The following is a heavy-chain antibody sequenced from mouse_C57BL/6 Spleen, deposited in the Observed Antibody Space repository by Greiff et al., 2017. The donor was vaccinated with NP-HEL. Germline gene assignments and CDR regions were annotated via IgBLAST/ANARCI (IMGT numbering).Heavy chain of an antibody. V-gene: IGHV1-81*01. Sequence: QVQLQQSGAELVRPGASVKLSCKASGYTFTSYGISWVKQRTGQGLEWIGEIYPRSGNTYYNEKFKGKATLTAYKSSSTAYMELRSLTSEDSAVYLSARRNTTVLASDYWGQGTTLTVSS. D-gene: IGHD1-1*01. CDR2: IYPRSGNT. CDR1: GYTFTSYG. J-gene: IGHJ2*01. CDR3: ARRNTTVLASDY.